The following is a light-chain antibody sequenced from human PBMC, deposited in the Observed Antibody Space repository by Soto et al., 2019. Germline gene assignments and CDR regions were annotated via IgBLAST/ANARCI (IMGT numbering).Light chain of an antibody. CDR1: QSVSSY. CDR3: QHRSNGPLGT. Sequence: EIVLTQSPATLSLSPGERATLSCRASQSVSSYLAWYQQNPGQAPRLLIYDASNRATGIPARFSGSGSGTDFTLTISSLEPEDFAVYYCQHRSNGPLGTFGPGTKVDIK. CDR2: DAS. V-gene: IGKV3-11*01. J-gene: IGKJ3*01.